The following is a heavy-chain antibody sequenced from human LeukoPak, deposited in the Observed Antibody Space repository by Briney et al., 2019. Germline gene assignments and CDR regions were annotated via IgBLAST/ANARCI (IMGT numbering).Heavy chain of an antibody. D-gene: IGHD1-26*01. CDR2: IYYSEST. CDR3: ARVDFGMCYYPYYVDY. J-gene: IGHJ4*02. Sequence: SETLSLTCTVSSRSISSSSDYWGWIRQPPGKGLQWIGSIYYSESTYYNPSLKRRVTISVDTSKNQVSLKLSSVTAADTAVYYCARVDFGMCYYPYYVDYWGQGTLVTVSS. V-gene: IGHV4-39*07. CDR1: SRSISSSSDY.